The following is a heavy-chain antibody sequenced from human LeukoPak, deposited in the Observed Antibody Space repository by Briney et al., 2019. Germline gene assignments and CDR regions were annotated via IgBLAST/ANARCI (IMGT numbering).Heavy chain of an antibody. V-gene: IGHV1-24*01. CDR2: FDPEDGET. D-gene: IGHD3-22*01. Sequence: RASVKVSCKVSGYTLTELSMHWVRQAPGKGLEWIGGFDPEDGETIYAQKFQGRVTMTEDTSTDTAYMELSSLRSEDTAVYYCATDRVRKEYYDSSGYLYYFDYWGQGTLVTVSS. CDR3: ATDRVRKEYYDSSGYLYYFDY. CDR1: GYTLTELS. J-gene: IGHJ4*02.